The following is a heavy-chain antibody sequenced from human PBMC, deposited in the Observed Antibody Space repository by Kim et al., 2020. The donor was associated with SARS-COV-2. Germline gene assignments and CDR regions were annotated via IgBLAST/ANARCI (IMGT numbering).Heavy chain of an antibody. CDR1: GGSFSGYY. J-gene: IGHJ6*02. CDR2: INHSGST. CDR3: ASSGWYYYYYGMDV. D-gene: IGHD6-19*01. Sequence: SETLSLTCAVYGGSFSGYYWSWIRQPPGKGLEWIGEINHSGSTNYNPSLKSRVTISVDTSKNQFSLKLSSVTAADTAVYYCASSGWYYYYYGMDVWGQGTTVTVSS. V-gene: IGHV4-34*01.